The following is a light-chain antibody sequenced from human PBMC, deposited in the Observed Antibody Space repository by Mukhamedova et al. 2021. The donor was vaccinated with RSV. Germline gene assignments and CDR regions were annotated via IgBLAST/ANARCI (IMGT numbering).Light chain of an antibody. Sequence: WYQRRVHGKAPKLLIYDVSNLERGVPSRFSGSGSGTDFTFTISSLQPEDIATYYCQQYDNPWTFGQGTKVEIK. CDR3: QQYDNPWT. CDR2: DVS. J-gene: IGKJ1*01. V-gene: IGKV1-33*01.